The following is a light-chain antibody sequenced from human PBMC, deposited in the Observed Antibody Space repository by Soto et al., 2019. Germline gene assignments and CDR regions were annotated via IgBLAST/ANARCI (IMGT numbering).Light chain of an antibody. Sequence: EIVLAQSPGTLSLSRGERATLSCRASQSVSRNFLAWYQQKPGQAPWLLIYGASNRAGGVPDRFSGGGSGAEYTLTISTLQSEDGAVYYCQQYDKWPRTFGQGTKL. J-gene: IGKJ1*01. CDR3: QQYDKWPRT. CDR2: GAS. CDR1: QSVSRN. V-gene: IGKV3D-15*01.